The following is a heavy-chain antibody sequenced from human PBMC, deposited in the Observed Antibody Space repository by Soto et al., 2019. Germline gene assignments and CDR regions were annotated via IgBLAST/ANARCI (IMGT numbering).Heavy chain of an antibody. CDR3: ARGVTVFGLVSRFWFDP. J-gene: IGHJ5*02. CDR1: GVSISSGDYS. Sequence: SETLSLTCTVSGVSISSGDYSLSWVRQSPGKGLEWIGHIYNSGITYYNPSLKSRVVISIDTSRNQFSLRLNSLAAADRAVYFCARGVTVFGLVSRFWFDPWGQGTVVTVSS. CDR2: IYNSGIT. D-gene: IGHD3-3*01. V-gene: IGHV4-30-4*01.